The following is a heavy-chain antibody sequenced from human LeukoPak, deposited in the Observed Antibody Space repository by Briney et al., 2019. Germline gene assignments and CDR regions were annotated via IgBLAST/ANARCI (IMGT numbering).Heavy chain of an antibody. CDR2: INPSGGRT. V-gene: IGHV1-46*01. CDR3: ASLRSGDYEGFDY. CDR1: GYTFTSYY. Sequence: ASVRVSCKASGYTFTSYYMHWVRHAPGQGLGWRGIINPSGGRTSYAQKFQGRVTMTRDTSTGTVYMELSSLRSEDKAVEYCASLRSGDYEGFDYWGQGTLVTVSS. J-gene: IGHJ4*02. D-gene: IGHD2-21*02.